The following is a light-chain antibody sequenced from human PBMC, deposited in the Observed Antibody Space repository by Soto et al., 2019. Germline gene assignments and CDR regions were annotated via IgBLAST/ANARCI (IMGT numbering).Light chain of an antibody. CDR2: GAS. CDR3: LQYSDYPRT. CDR1: QGIVNF. Sequence: IQLTQSPSSLSASVGDRVTISCRASQGIVNFLAWFQQKPGKAPQSLIYGASTLRSGVSSNFSASGYGTEFTLTINSLQPADFATYYCLQYSDYPRTFGQGTKVEI. J-gene: IGKJ1*01. V-gene: IGKV1-16*02.